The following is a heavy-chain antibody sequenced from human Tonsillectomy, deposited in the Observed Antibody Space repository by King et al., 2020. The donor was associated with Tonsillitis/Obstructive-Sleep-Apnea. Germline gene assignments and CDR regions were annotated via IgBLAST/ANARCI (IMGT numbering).Heavy chain of an antibody. CDR2: IDPSDSYT. CDR3: ARHRGGRYNDASDI. J-gene: IGHJ3*02. D-gene: IGHD1-1*01. Sequence: VQLVESGADVKKPGESLRISCKGSGYSFTSYWITWVRQMPGKGLEWMGRIDPSDSYTNYSPSFQGHVTISADKSISPAYLQWSSLKASDTARYYCARHRGGRYNDASDIWGQGTMVNVSS. CDR1: GYSFTSYW. V-gene: IGHV5-10-1*03.